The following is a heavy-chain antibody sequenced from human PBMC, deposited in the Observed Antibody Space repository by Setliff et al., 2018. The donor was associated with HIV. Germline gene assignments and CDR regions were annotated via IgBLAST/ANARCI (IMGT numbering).Heavy chain of an antibody. CDR2: FDPEDGET. V-gene: IGHV1-24*01. Sequence: ASVKVSCKVSGYNLSELSMHWVRQAPGKGLEWMGGFDPEDGETIYAQKFQGRVTMTEDTSTDTAYMELRSLRSEDTAVYYCTTEFPLSSPYYYDSSGYYYWGQGTLVTSPQ. CDR1: GYNLSELS. J-gene: IGHJ4*02. CDR3: TTEFPLSSPYYYDSSGYYY. D-gene: IGHD3-22*01.